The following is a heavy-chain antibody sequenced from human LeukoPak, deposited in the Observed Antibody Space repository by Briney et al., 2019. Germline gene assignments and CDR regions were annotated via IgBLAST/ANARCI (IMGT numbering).Heavy chain of an antibody. V-gene: IGHV1-2*06. CDR1: GYTFTGYY. CDR3: ARDYCSGGSCYDAFDI. J-gene: IGHJ3*02. CDR2: INPNSGGT. D-gene: IGHD2-15*01. Sequence: ASVKVSCKASGYTFTGYYMHWVRQAPGQGLEWMGRINPNSGGTNYAQKFQGRVTMTRDTSISTAYMELSRLRSDDTAVYYCARDYCSGGSCYDAFDIWGQGTMVTVSS.